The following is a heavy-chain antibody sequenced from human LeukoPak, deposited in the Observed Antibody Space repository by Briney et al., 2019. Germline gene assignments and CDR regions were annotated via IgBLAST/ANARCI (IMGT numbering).Heavy chain of an antibody. V-gene: IGHV4-59*01. CDR1: GGSINNYY. Sequence: SESLSLTCTVPGGSINNYYWSWIRQPPGKGLEWIGYIYSSGSTDYNPSLKSRVTISADTSKNQFSLKLRSVTAADTAVYYCARDLGGVGATHFDYWGPGSLCAVSS. J-gene: IGHJ4*02. D-gene: IGHD1-26*01. CDR3: ARDLGGVGATHFDY. CDR2: IYSSGST.